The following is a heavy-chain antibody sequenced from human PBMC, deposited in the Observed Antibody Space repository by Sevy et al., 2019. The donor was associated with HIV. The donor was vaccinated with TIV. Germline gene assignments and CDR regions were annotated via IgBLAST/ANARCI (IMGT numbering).Heavy chain of an antibody. CDR1: GDSVSSNSAA. CDR2: TYYRSKWSN. J-gene: IGHJ6*02. CDR3: ARDNTVVKRYYYYYGMDV. V-gene: IGHV6-1*01. D-gene: IGHD2-15*01. Sequence: SQTISLTCAIYGDSVSSNSAAWNWIRQSPSRGLEWLGRTYYRSKWSNDYAVSVKSRITINPDTSKNQFSLQLNSVTPEDTAVYYCARDNTVVKRYYYYYGMDVWGQGTTVTVSS.